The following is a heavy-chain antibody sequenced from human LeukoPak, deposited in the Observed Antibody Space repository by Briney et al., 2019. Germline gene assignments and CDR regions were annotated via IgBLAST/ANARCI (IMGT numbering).Heavy chain of an antibody. CDR1: GYTFTGYY. CDR3: ARDNRGILWFGAPRLFYFDY. CDR2: INPNSGGT. Sequence: ASVKVSCKASGYTFTGYYMHWVRQALGQGLEWMGWINPNSGGTNYAQKFQGWVTMTRDTSISTAYMELSRLRSDDTAVYYCARDNRGILWFGAPRLFYFDYWGQGTLVTVSS. D-gene: IGHD3-10*01. J-gene: IGHJ4*02. V-gene: IGHV1-2*04.